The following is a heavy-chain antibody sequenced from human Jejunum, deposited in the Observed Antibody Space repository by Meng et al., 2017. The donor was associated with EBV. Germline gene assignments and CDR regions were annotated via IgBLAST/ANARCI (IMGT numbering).Heavy chain of an antibody. Sequence: QLVQSGDEVKKPWASVKVSCKASAYPFAGYYMHWVRQAPGQGLEWMGRINPNSGGANYAQKFQGRVTMTRDTSISTAYMELSRLRSDDTAVYYCAREGLVGDLRYFDLWGRGTLVTVSS. CDR2: INPNSGGA. V-gene: IGHV1-2*06. J-gene: IGHJ2*01. D-gene: IGHD3-16*01. CDR3: AREGLVGDLRYFDL. CDR1: AYPFAGYY.